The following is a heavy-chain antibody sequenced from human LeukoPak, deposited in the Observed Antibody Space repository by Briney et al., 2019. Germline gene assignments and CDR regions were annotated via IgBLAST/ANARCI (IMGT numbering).Heavy chain of an antibody. CDR3: ARVRSSSRFDY. V-gene: IGHV3-48*01. Sequence: PGGSLRLSCAASGFTFSSYSMNWVRQAPGKGLEWVSYISSSSSTIYYADSVKGRFTISRDNAKNSLYLQMNSLRAEDTAVYYCARVRSSSRFDYWGQGTLVTVSS. CDR2: ISSSSSTI. CDR1: GFTFSSYS. D-gene: IGHD6-6*01. J-gene: IGHJ4*02.